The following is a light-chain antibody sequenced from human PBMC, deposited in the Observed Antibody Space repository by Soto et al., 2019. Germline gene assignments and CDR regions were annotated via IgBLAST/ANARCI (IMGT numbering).Light chain of an antibody. Sequence: QAVVTQSPSASASLGASVKLTCTLSSGHSSYAIAWHQQQPEKGPRYLMKLNSDGSHSKGDGIPDRFSGSSSGAERYLTTSSLQSEDEADYYCQTWGTGMVFGGGTKLTVL. CDR2: LNSDGSH. CDR3: QTWGTGMV. CDR1: SGHSSYA. J-gene: IGLJ3*02. V-gene: IGLV4-69*01.